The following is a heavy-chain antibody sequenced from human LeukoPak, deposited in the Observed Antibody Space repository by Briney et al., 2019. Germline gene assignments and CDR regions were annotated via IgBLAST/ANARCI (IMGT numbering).Heavy chain of an antibody. J-gene: IGHJ4*02. D-gene: IGHD1-26*01. V-gene: IGHV1-8*01. Sequence: ASVKVYCKGSGYTFTRYDINLMRQASGRGLEGMGWMNPNSGNTGYAQKFQGRVTMTRNTSISTAYMELSSLRSEDTAVYYCARWSYAKGDPYDYWGQGTLVTVSS. CDR3: ARWSYAKGDPYDY. CDR1: GYTFTRYD. CDR2: MNPNSGNT.